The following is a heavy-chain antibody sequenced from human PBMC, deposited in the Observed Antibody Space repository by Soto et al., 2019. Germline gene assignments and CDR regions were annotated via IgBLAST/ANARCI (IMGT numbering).Heavy chain of an antibody. V-gene: IGHV3-30*18. CDR2: ISYDGSNK. Sequence: QVQLVESGGGVVQPGRSLRLSCAASGFTFSSYGMHWVRQAPGKGLEWVAVISYDGSNKYYADSVKGRFTISRDNSKNTLYLQMNSLRAEDTAVYYCAKGPYGYYVGDWYFDLWGRGTLVTVSS. D-gene: IGHD4-17*01. J-gene: IGHJ2*01. CDR3: AKGPYGYYVGDWYFDL. CDR1: GFTFSSYG.